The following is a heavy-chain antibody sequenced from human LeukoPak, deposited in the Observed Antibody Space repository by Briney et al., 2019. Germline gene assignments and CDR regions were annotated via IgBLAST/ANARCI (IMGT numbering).Heavy chain of an antibody. V-gene: IGHV3-23*01. CDR1: GFTFSSYA. CDR3: AKIYYGGYAFDY. CDR2: ISGSGGST. J-gene: IGHJ4*02. Sequence: PGGSLRLSCAASGFTFSSYAMSWVRQAPGKGLEWVPAISGSGGSTYYADSVKGRFTISRDNSKNTLYLQMNSLRAEDTAVYYCAKIYYGGYAFDYWGQGTLVTVSS. D-gene: IGHD5-12*01.